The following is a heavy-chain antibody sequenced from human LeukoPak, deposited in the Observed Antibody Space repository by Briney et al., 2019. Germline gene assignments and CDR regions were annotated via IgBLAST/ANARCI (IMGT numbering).Heavy chain of an antibody. CDR2: INHSGST. CDR3: ARVNTGLWYSSSSGGYFQH. D-gene: IGHD6-6*01. Sequence: SETLSLTCAVYGGSFSGYYWSWIRQPPGKGLEWIGEINHSGSTNYNPSLKSRVTISVDTSKNQFSLKLSSVTAADTAVYYCARVNTGLWYSSSSGGYFQHWGQGTLVTVSS. V-gene: IGHV4-34*01. J-gene: IGHJ1*01. CDR1: GGSFSGYY.